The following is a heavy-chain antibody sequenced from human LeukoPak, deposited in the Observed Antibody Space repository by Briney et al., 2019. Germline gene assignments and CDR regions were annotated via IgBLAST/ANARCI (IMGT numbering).Heavy chain of an antibody. CDR2: ISAYNGNT. D-gene: IGHD1-26*01. CDR1: GYTFTSYG. J-gene: IGHJ4*02. V-gene: IGHV1-18*01. Sequence: ASVKVSCKASGYTFTSYGISWVRQAPGQGLEWMGWISAYNGNTNYAQKLQGRVTMTTDTSTSTACMELRSLRSDDTAVYYCAKDHGSYPFDYWGQGTLVTVSS. CDR3: AKDHGSYPFDY.